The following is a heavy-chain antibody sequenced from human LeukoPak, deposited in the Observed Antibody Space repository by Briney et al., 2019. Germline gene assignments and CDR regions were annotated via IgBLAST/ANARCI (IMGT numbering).Heavy chain of an antibody. CDR2: IKKDGIEK. CDR3: ARGRYSSRSGGYYFDI. J-gene: IGHJ4*02. D-gene: IGHD2-2*01. CDR1: GFTFSSYS. Sequence: GGSLRLFCAASGFTFSSYSMNWVRQAPGKGLEWVANIKKDGIEKYYVESVKGRFTISRDNAKNSLSLQMNSLRAEDTAVYYCARGRYSSRSGGYYFDIWGQGTLVTVSS. V-gene: IGHV3-7*01.